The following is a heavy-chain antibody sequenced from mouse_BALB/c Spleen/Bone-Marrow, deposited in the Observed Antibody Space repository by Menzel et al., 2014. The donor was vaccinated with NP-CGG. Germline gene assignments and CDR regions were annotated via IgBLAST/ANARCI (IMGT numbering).Heavy chain of an antibody. Sequence: VQLQQSGAELMKPGASVKISCKATGYTFSSYWIEWVKQRPGHGLEWIGEILPGSGSTNYNEKFKGKATFTADTSSNTTYMHIRRRTSEDSAVYVCARGGGGGGSWYFDVWGAGTTVTVSS. J-gene: IGHJ1*01. CDR3: ARGGGGGGSWYFDV. D-gene: IGHD3-1*01. CDR1: GYTFSSYW. V-gene: IGHV1-9*01. CDR2: ILPGSGST.